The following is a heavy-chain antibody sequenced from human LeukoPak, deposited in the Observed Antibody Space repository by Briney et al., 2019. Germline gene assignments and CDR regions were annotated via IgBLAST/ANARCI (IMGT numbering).Heavy chain of an antibody. J-gene: IGHJ6*02. Sequence: GASVKVSCKASGYTFNSYGISWVRQAPGQGLEWMGWISAYNGNTNYAQKLQGRVTMTTDTSTSTAYMELRSLRSDDTAVYYCARDRNYDILTGHLINYYYGMDVWGQGTTVTVSS. CDR2: ISAYNGNT. D-gene: IGHD3-9*01. CDR1: GYTFNSYG. CDR3: ARDRNYDILTGHLINYYYGMDV. V-gene: IGHV1-18*01.